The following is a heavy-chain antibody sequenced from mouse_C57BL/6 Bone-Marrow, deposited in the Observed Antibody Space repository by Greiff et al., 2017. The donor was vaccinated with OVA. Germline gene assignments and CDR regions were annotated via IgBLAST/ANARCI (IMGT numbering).Heavy chain of an antibody. J-gene: IGHJ1*03. CDR2: INYDGSST. CDR3: ARDELGLWYFDV. Sequence: VKLVESEGGLVQPGSSMKLSCTASGFTFSDYYMAWVRQVPEKGLEWVANINYDGSSTYYLDSLKSRFIISRDNAKNILYLQMSSLKSEDTATYYCARDELGLWYFDVWGTGTTVTVSS. CDR1: GFTFSDYY. V-gene: IGHV5-16*01. D-gene: IGHD4-1*01.